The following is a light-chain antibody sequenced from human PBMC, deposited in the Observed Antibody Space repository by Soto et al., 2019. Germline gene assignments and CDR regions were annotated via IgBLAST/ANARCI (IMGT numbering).Light chain of an antibody. CDR3: SSFTSSGTPDVV. Sequence: QSALTQPASVSGSPGQSITISCTGSSSDIGTYNYVTWYQQHPGQAPKLIIYSVNSRPSRTPSRFSGSKSGDTAFLTISGLQAEDEADYYCSSFTSSGTPDVVFGGGTKLTVL. CDR1: SSDIGTYNY. CDR2: SVN. V-gene: IGLV2-14*01. J-gene: IGLJ2*01.